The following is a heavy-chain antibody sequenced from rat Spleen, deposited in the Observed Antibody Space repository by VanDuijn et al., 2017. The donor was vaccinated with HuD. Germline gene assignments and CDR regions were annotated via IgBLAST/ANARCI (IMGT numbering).Heavy chain of an antibody. CDR3: ARHEAADY. J-gene: IGHJ2*01. V-gene: IGHV5S14*01. CDR2: ISPGGDNT. CDR1: GFTFSTYG. Sequence: EVQLVESGGGLVQPGRSLKLSCSVSGFTFSTYGMAWVRQTPTKGLQWVASISPGGDNTYYRDSVKGRFTISRDNAKNTQYLQMDSVRSEDTATYYCARHEAADYWGQGVMVTVSS. D-gene: IGHD1-2*01.